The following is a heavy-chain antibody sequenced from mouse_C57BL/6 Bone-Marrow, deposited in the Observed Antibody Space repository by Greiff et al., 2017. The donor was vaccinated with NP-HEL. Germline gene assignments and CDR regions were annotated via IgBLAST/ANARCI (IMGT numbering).Heavy chain of an antibody. CDR1: GYTFTDYE. D-gene: IGHD1-1*01. CDR3: TRDYYGSSYVESVLYFDV. V-gene: IGHV1-15*01. CDR2: IDPETGGT. Sequence: ESGAELVRPGASVTLSCKASGYTFTDYEMHWVKQTPVHGLEWIGAIDPETGGTAYNQKFKGKAILTADKSSSTAYMELRSLTSEDSAVYYCTRDYYGSSYVESVLYFDVWGTGTTVTVSS. J-gene: IGHJ1*03.